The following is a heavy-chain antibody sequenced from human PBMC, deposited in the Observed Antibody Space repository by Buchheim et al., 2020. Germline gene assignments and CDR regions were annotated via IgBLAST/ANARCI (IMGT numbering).Heavy chain of an antibody. CDR1: GFSFSNSA. D-gene: IGHD2-21*02. J-gene: IGHJ5*02. Sequence: EVQMLESGGGLVQPGGSLRLSCAGSGFSFSNSALGWIRQAPGKGLEWISTISPNGRGTHYADSVTGRFIVSRDNFKNTLYLQMNGLRAEDTGLYYCAKDLSFLGDRFDPWGQGIL. CDR2: ISPNGRGT. V-gene: IGHV3-23*01. CDR3: AKDLSFLGDRFDP.